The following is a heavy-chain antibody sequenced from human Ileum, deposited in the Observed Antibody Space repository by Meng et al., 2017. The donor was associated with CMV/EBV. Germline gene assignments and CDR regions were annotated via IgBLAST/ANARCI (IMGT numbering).Heavy chain of an antibody. CDR1: GYTFTNYW. V-gene: IGHV5-51*01. Sequence: TVSCKGSGYTFTNYWIAWVRQMPGRGLEWMGIIYPGDSDTRYSPSFQGQVTISADKSISTAYLQWSSLVASDAAMYYCARSAGLVAPNDFWGQGTLVTVSS. CDR3: ARSAGLVAPNDF. CDR2: IYPGDSDT. J-gene: IGHJ4*01. D-gene: IGHD6-25*01.